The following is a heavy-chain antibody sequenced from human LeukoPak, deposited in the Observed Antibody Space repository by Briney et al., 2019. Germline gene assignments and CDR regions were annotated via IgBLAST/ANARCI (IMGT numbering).Heavy chain of an antibody. D-gene: IGHD6-13*01. CDR1: GYTFTNYY. CDR3: AKEMESSTWYIDY. J-gene: IGHJ4*02. V-gene: IGHV1-46*01. CDR2: INPSGGSA. Sequence: GASVKVSCKASGYTFTNYYIHWVRQAPGQGLEWMGIINPSGGSASYAQKFLGGVTMTRDTSTSIVYMELSSLKSEDTAVYYCAKEMESSTWYIDYWGQGTLVSVSS.